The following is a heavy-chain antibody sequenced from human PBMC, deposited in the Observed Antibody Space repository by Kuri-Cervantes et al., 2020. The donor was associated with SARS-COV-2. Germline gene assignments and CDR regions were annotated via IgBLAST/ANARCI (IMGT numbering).Heavy chain of an antibody. CDR2: VYNGGGT. J-gene: IGHJ4*02. CDR3: ARDSGGDFWSDFDY. V-gene: IGHV4-4*07. D-gene: IGHD3-3*01. Sequence: GSLRLSCTVSGGSISSYYWSWIRQPAGKRLEWIGRVYNGGGTNYNPSLQSRVTISVDTSKNRFSLKLNSVTAADTAVYYCARDSGGDFWSDFDYWGPGILVTVSS. CDR1: GGSISSYY.